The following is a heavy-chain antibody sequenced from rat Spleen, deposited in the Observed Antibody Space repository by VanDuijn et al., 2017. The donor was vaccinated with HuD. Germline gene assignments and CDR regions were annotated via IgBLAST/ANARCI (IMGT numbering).Heavy chain of an antibody. CDR3: ARSGWYNRGAYVMDA. CDR2: ISSGGST. Sequence: QVQLKESGPGLVQPSQTLSLTCTVSGFSLTSYHVSWVRQPPEKGLEWIAAISSGGSTYYNSALKSRLSISRDTSKSQVFLKMNSLQTEDTAMYFCARSGWYNRGAYVMDAWGQGASVTVSS. V-gene: IGHV2-6*01. D-gene: IGHD1-5*01. J-gene: IGHJ4*01. CDR1: GFSLTSYH.